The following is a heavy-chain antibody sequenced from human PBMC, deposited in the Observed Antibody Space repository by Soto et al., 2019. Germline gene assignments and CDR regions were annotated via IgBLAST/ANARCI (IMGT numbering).Heavy chain of an antibody. Sequence: GGSLRLSCAASGFTFSSYSMNWVRQAPGKGLEWVSSISSSSSYIYYADSVKGRLTISRDNAKNSLYLQMNSLRAEDTAVYYCARDRGDGYNGEYFDYWGQGTLVTVSS. CDR2: ISSSSSYI. J-gene: IGHJ4*02. V-gene: IGHV3-21*01. CDR1: GFTFSSYS. D-gene: IGHD3-10*01. CDR3: ARDRGDGYNGEYFDY.